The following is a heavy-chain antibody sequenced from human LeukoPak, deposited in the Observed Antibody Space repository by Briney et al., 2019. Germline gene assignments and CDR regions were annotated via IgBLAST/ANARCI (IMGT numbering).Heavy chain of an antibody. CDR3: AKVLVGATGGEYDAFDI. CDR2: IRSKTNNYAT. Sequence: GGSLKLSCAASGFTFSGSTMHWVRQASGKGLEWVGRIRSKTNNYATAYAASVKGRFTISRDNSKNTLYLQMNSLRAEDTAVYYCAKVLVGATGGEYDAFDIWGQGTMVTVSS. CDR1: GFTFSGST. D-gene: IGHD1-26*01. J-gene: IGHJ3*02. V-gene: IGHV3-73*01.